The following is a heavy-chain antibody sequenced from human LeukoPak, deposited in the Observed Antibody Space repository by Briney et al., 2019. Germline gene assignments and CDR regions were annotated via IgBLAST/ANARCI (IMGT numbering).Heavy chain of an antibody. D-gene: IGHD6-19*01. CDR1: GYTFTSYG. V-gene: IGHV1-18*01. CDR3: ARDLKRGYSSGRYSWGTGSSNAY. Sequence: ASVKVSCKASGYTFTSYGISWVRQAPGQGLEWMGWISAYNGNTNYAQKLQGRVTMTTDTSTSTAYMELRSLRSADTAVYYCARDLKRGYSSGRYSWGTGSSNAYWGQGTLVTVSS. J-gene: IGHJ4*02. CDR2: ISAYNGNT.